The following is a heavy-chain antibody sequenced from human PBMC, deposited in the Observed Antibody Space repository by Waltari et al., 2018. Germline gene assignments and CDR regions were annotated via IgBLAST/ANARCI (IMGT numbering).Heavy chain of an antibody. V-gene: IGHV4-4*07. D-gene: IGHD6-6*01. CDR3: AREQMYSSSSDYYYYMDV. CDR1: GGSTSPFA. Sequence: QVQLQESGPGLVKPSETLSLTCTVSGGSTSPFAWSWIRQPAGKGLEWIGRVYTSGITNYNPSLKTRVTLSVDTSKNQCSLKLSSVTAADTAVYYCAREQMYSSSSDYYYYMDVWGKGTTVTIS. J-gene: IGHJ6*03. CDR2: VYTSGIT.